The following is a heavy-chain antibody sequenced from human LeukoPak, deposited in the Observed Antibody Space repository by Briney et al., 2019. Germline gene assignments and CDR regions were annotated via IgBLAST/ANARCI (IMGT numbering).Heavy chain of an antibody. CDR3: AREGCSSTSCYAGGY. D-gene: IGHD2-2*01. CDR1: GYTFTSYG. CDR2: ISAYNGNT. V-gene: IGHV1-18*04. J-gene: IGHJ4*02. Sequence: ASVQVTCKASGYTFTSYGISWLRQAPGQGLEWMGWISAYNGNTNYAQKLQGRVTMTTDTSTSTAYMELRSPRSDDTAVYYWAREGCSSTSCYAGGYWGQGTLVTVSS.